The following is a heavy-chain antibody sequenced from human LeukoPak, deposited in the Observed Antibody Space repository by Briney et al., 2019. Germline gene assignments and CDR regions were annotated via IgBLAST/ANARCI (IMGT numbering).Heavy chain of an antibody. CDR1: GGSISSYY. CDR3: ARGAVVIALSFDI. Sequence: ASETLSLTCTVSGGSISSYYWSWIRQPPGKGLEWIGYIYYSGSTNYDPSLKSRVTISVDTSKNQFSLKLSSVTAADTAVYYCARGAVVIALSFDIWGQGTMVTVSS. CDR2: IYYSGST. D-gene: IGHD2-21*01. V-gene: IGHV4-59*01. J-gene: IGHJ3*02.